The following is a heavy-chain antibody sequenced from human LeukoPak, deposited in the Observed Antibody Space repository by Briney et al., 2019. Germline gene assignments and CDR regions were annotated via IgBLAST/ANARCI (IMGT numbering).Heavy chain of an antibody. Sequence: GGSLRLSCAASGFTFSSYVMHWVRQAPGKGLEWVAIISYDGSNKYYADPVKGRFTISRDNSKNTLYLQMNSLRAEDTAVYYCAKDLRGSGWYSDYWGQGTLVTVSS. D-gene: IGHD6-19*01. CDR2: ISYDGSNK. J-gene: IGHJ4*02. CDR1: GFTFSSYV. CDR3: AKDLRGSGWYSDY. V-gene: IGHV3-30*04.